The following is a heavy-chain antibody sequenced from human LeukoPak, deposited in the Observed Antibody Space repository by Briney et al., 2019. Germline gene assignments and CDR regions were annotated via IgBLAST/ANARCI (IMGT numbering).Heavy chain of an antibody. D-gene: IGHD4-11*01. CDR2: VYYSGST. Sequence: SETLSLTCTVSGGSISSCYWSWIRQPPGKGLEWIGYVYYSGSTHYNTSLKSRVSISVDTSKNQFSLKLNSVTAADTAVYYCARGDYRFDYWGQGTLVTVSS. CDR1: GGSISSCY. CDR3: ARGDYRFDY. J-gene: IGHJ4*02. V-gene: IGHV4-59*01.